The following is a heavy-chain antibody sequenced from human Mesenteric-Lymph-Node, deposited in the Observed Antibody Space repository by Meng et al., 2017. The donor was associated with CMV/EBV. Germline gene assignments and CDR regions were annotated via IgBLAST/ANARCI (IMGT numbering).Heavy chain of an antibody. CDR2: IFYTGST. J-gene: IGHJ4*02. Sequence: VPGGSVSKGEHPWSWVRQPPGRGLELLGYIFYTGSTYYTPSLKGRVTMSMDRSKNQFSLKLTSVTAADTAVYYCANDYGSGSYRFDYWGQGTLVTVSS. CDR1: GGSVSKGEHP. D-gene: IGHD3-10*01. CDR3: ANDYGSGSYRFDY. V-gene: IGHV4-30-2*01.